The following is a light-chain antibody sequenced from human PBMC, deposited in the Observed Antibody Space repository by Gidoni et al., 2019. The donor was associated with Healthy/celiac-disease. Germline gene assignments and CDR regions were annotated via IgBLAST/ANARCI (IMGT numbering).Light chain of an antibody. CDR2: EGS. J-gene: IGLJ3*02. CDR3: CSYAGSSTWV. CDR1: ISDVGSYNL. Sequence: QSALTQPASVSGSPGQSITISCTGTISDVGSYNLVSWYQQHPGKAPKLMIDEGSKRPSGVSNRFSGSKSGNTASLTSSGLQAEDEADYYGCSYAGSSTWVFGGGTKLTVL. V-gene: IGLV2-23*01.